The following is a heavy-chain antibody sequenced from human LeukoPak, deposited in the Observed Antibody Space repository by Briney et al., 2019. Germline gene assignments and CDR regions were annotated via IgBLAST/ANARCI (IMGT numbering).Heavy chain of an antibody. CDR3: ARIYGDYGGVLDY. V-gene: IGHV3-30*04. J-gene: IGHJ4*02. Sequence: PGGSLRLSCAASGFTFSSSAMSWVRQAPGKGLEWVAVISYDGSNKYYADSVKGRFTISRDNSKNTLYLQMNSLRAEDTAVYYCARIYGDYGGVLDYWGQGTLVTVSS. CDR1: GFTFSSSA. D-gene: IGHD4-17*01. CDR2: ISYDGSNK.